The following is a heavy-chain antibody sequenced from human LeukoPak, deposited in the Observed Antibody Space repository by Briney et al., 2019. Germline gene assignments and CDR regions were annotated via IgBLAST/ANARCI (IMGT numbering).Heavy chain of an antibody. Sequence: SETLSLTCTVSGGSTSTYYWSWIRQPAGKGLEWIGRIYTSGSTNYNPSLKSRVTMSVDTSKNQFSLKLSSVTAADTAVHYCARTRYDYYDSSGEVSYYMDVWGKGTTVTISS. V-gene: IGHV4-4*07. CDR3: ARTRYDYYDSSGEVSYYMDV. J-gene: IGHJ6*03. CDR2: IYTSGST. D-gene: IGHD3-22*01. CDR1: GGSTSTYY.